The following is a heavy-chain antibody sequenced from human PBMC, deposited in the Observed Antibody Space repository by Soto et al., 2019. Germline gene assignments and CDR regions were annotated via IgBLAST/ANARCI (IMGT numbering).Heavy chain of an antibody. CDR3: AKNTYYYDSSGYSHGPLFDY. Sequence: GGSLRLSCAASGFTFSSYAMSWVRQAPGKGLEWVSAISGSGGSTYYADSVKGRFTISRDNSKNTLYLQMNSLRAEDTAVYYCAKNTYYYDSSGYSHGPLFDYWGQGTLVTVSS. CDR1: GFTFSSYA. CDR2: ISGSGGST. V-gene: IGHV3-23*01. J-gene: IGHJ4*02. D-gene: IGHD3-22*01.